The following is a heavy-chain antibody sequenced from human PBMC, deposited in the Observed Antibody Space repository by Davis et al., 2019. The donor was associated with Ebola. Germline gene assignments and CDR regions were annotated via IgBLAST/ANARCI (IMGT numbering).Heavy chain of an antibody. CDR3: AKDSLRDIVLVPAGSGGMDV. Sequence: PGGSLRLSCAASGFTFDDYAMHWVRQAPGKGLEWVSGISWNSGSIGYADSVKGRFTISRDNAKNSLYLQMNSLRAEDTAVYYCAKDSLRDIVLVPAGSGGMDVWGKGTTVTVSS. CDR2: ISWNSGSI. J-gene: IGHJ6*04. V-gene: IGHV3-9*01. CDR1: GFTFDDYA. D-gene: IGHD2-2*01.